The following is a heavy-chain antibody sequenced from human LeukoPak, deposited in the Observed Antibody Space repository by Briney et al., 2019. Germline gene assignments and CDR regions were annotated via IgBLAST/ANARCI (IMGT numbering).Heavy chain of an antibody. CDR3: SRSLDY. CDR1: GFTLSNYW. V-gene: IGHV3-7*01. Sequence: GGSLRLSCAASGFTLSNYWMDWVRQAPGKGPEWVANIKQDGSEKYYVDSVKGRFTISRDNAKNSLYLQMNNLRAEDTAVYYCSRSLDYWGRGTLVTVSS. CDR2: IKQDGSEK. J-gene: IGHJ4*02.